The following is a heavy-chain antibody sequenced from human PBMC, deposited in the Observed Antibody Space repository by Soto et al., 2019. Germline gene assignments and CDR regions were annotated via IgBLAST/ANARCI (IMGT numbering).Heavy chain of an antibody. V-gene: IGHV4-61*01. CDR1: GGSVSSGSYY. CDR3: ARELNSYGRGGFDY. Sequence: QVQLQESGPGLVKPSETLSLTCTVSGGSVSSGSYYWSWIRQPPGKGLEWIGYIYYSGSTNYNPSLKSRVPISVDTSKNQFSLKLSSVTAADTAVYYCARELNSYGRGGFDYWGQGTLVTVSS. CDR2: IYYSGST. D-gene: IGHD5-18*01. J-gene: IGHJ4*02.